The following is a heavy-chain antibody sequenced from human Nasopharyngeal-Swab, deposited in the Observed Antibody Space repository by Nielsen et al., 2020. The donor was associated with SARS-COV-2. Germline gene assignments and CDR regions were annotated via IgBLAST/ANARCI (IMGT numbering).Heavy chain of an antibody. J-gene: IGHJ3*02. V-gene: IGHV3-9*01. CDR3: AKDKGRGISPVEGSLDI. CDR1: GFTFDDHP. CDR2: IICNGDIR. Sequence: GGSLTLSCAASGFTFDDHPMHWVRQAPGKGLEWVSGIICNGDIRGYADSVKGRFTISRDSAKKSLYLQMNSLRPDDTALYYCAKDKGRGISPVEGSLDIWSQGTMVTVSS. D-gene: IGHD4-23*01.